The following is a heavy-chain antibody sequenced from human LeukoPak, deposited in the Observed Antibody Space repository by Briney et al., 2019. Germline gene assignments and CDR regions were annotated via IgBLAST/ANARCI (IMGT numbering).Heavy chain of an antibody. V-gene: IGHV3-21*01. CDR3: ARSGTQPWYCSGGSCPYYFDY. D-gene: IGHD2-15*01. J-gene: IGHJ4*02. CDR1: GFTFDDYA. CDR2: ISSSSSYI. Sequence: GGSLRLSCAASGFTFDDYAMNWVRQAPGKGLEWVSSISSSSSYIYYADSVKGRFTISRDNAKNSLYLQMNSLRAEDTAVYYCARSGTQPWYCSGGSCPYYFDYWGQGTLVTVSS.